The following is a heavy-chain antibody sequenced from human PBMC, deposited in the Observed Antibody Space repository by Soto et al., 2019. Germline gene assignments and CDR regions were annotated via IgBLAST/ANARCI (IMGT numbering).Heavy chain of an antibody. Sequence: QVQLVQSGAEVKKPGSSVKVSCKASGGTFSSYVISWVRQAPGQGPEWMGGIIPIFGTANYAQKFQGRVTITADESTSTAYMELSSLRSEDTAVYYCATLYYDSRAVPPGDYYYYGMDVWGQGTTVTVSS. V-gene: IGHV1-69*01. CDR3: ATLYYDSRAVPPGDYYYYGMDV. D-gene: IGHD3-22*01. CDR1: GGTFSSYV. J-gene: IGHJ6*02. CDR2: IIPIFGTA.